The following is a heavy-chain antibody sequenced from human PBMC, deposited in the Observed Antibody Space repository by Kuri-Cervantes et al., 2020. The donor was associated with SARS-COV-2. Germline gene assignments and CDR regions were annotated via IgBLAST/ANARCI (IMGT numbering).Heavy chain of an antibody. D-gene: IGHD3-3*01. Sequence: GESLKISCAASGSTFSSYAMSWVRQAPGKGLEWVSAISGSGGSTYYADSAKGRFTISRDNSKNTLYLQMNSLRAEDTAAYYCAKPGVVRSALDYWGQGTMVTVSS. CDR1: GSTFSSYA. CDR2: ISGSGGST. J-gene: IGHJ4*02. CDR3: AKPGVVRSALDY. V-gene: IGHV3-23*01.